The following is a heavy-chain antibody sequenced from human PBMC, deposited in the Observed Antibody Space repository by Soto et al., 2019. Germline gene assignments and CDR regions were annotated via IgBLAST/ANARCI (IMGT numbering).Heavy chain of an antibody. CDR2: VYHSGAT. CDR3: VRNGEDSLDG. CDR1: GDSIIGTGW. V-gene: IGHV4-4*02. D-gene: IGHD4-17*01. Sequence: QVQLQESGPGLVRPSGTLSLTCAVSGDSIIGTGWWSWVRQSPGKGLDWFGEVYHSGATNYNPSLKSRVTISVDTSRNQFSLNLGSVTAADTAVYYCVRNGEDSLDGWGQGTTVTVSS. J-gene: IGHJ6*02.